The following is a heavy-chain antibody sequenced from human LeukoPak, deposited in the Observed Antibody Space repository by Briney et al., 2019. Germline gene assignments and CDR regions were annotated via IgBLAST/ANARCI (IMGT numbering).Heavy chain of an antibody. V-gene: IGHV4-39*01. CDR3: ARQKRLLPNWFDP. J-gene: IGHJ5*02. CDR2: IYYSGTT. CDR1: GDSINNDNYY. D-gene: IGHD2-21*02. Sequence: SETLSLTCTVSGDSINNDNYYWAWIRQPPGKGLEWIGSIYYSGTTYYNPSLTSRVSISGDTANNPFSLKVSSVTAADTAVSYCARQKRLLPNWFDPWGQGTLVTVSS.